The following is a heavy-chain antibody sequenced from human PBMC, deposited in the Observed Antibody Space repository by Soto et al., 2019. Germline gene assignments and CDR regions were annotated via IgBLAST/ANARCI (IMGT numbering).Heavy chain of an antibody. CDR1: GYTFTSYA. Sequence: QVQLVQSGAEVKKPGASVKVSCKASGYTFTSYAMHWVRQAPGQRLEWMGWINAGNGNTKYSQKFQGRVTITRDTSASTAYMELSSLRSEDTAVYYCARDSSQDIWGSYRYTGRHDAFDIWGQGTMVTVSS. CDR2: INAGNGNT. D-gene: IGHD3-16*02. CDR3: ARDSSQDIWGSYRYTGRHDAFDI. J-gene: IGHJ3*02. V-gene: IGHV1-3*01.